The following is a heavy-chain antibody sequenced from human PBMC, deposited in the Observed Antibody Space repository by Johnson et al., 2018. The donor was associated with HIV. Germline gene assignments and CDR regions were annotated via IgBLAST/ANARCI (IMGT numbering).Heavy chain of an antibody. V-gene: IGHV3-11*04. CDR3: AKDSSYGTGWLSAFDI. CDR2: ISSSGSTI. D-gene: IGHD6-19*01. Sequence: QVQLVESGGGLVKPGGSLRLSCAASGFSFSDHYMSWIRQAPGKGLEWVSYISSSGSTIYYADSVKGRFTVSRDNAKNSLYLQMNRLRAEDTAMYYCAKDSSYGTGWLSAFDIWGHGTMVTVSS. J-gene: IGHJ3*02. CDR1: GFSFSDHY.